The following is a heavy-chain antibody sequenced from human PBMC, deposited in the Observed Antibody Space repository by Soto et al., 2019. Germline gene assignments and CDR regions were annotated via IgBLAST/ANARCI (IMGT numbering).Heavy chain of an antibody. CDR2: IYYSGST. CDR3: ARSFYYDYVWGSYNYFDY. Sequence: SETLSLTCTVPGGSISSSSYYWGWIRQPPGKGLEWIGSIYYSGSTYYNPSLKSRVTISVDTSKIQFSLKLSSVTAADTAVYYCARSFYYDYVWGSYNYFDYWGQGTLVTVSS. D-gene: IGHD3-16*01. V-gene: IGHV4-39*01. CDR1: GGSISSSSYY. J-gene: IGHJ4*02.